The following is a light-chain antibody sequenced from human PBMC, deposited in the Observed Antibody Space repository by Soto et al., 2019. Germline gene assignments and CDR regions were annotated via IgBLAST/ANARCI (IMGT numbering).Light chain of an antibody. Sequence: IKLTQSASYLSACVGDRVTITCRASQGISSYLACYQEKPGKAPKLLIYAAFILQSGVPSRFSGSGSGTEFNLTISSLQPEDFATYNCEALKSYPLTFGGGTKVDNK. CDR2: AAF. CDR3: EALKSYPLT. V-gene: IGKV1-9*01. CDR1: QGISSY. J-gene: IGKJ4*01.